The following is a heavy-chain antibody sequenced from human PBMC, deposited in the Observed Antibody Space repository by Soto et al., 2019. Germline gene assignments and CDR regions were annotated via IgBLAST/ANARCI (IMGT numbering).Heavy chain of an antibody. CDR1: GFTFEDYA. Sequence: EVQLVESGGGLVQPGRSLRLSCAASGFTFEDYAMHWVRQAPGKGLEWVSGISWNSGNIGYAESVKGRFTISRDNAKKSLYLQMNSGRTEDTCFYYCANYPCLGWFPPTRFDHWGQGTLVTVSS. CDR2: ISWNSGNI. J-gene: IGHJ5*02. V-gene: IGHV3-9*01. CDR3: ANYPCLGWFPPTRFDH. D-gene: IGHD3-3*01.